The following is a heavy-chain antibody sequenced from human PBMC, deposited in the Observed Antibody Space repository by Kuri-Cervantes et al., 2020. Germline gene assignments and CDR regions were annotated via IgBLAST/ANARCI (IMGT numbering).Heavy chain of an antibody. CDR3: ARRGDDSSVYYYWDY. Sequence: GASLKISCKGSGYSFTSYWIGWVRQMTGRGLEWMGIIYPGDYDTRYSPSFKGQFTISADKSISTAYLQWSSLRASDTALYYCARRGDDSSVYYYWDYWGQGTLVTVSS. V-gene: IGHV5-51*01. J-gene: IGHJ4*02. CDR1: GYSFTSYW. CDR2: IYPGDYDT. D-gene: IGHD3-22*01.